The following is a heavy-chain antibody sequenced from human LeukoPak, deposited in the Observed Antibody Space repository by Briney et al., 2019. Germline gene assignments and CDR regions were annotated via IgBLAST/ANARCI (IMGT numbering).Heavy chain of an antibody. D-gene: IGHD4-23*01. CDR3: ARDLATVVTPHAFDI. V-gene: IGHV4-4*02. Sequence: SGTLSLTCAVSGGSISSSNWWSWVRRPPGKGLEWIGEIYHSGSTNYNPSLKSRVTISVDKSKNQFSLKLSSVTAADTAVYYCARDLATVVTPHAFDIWGQGTMVTVSS. CDR2: IYHSGST. J-gene: IGHJ3*02. CDR1: GGSISSSNW.